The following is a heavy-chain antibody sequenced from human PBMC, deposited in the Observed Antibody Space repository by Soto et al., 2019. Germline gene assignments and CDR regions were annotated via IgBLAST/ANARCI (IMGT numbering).Heavy chain of an antibody. CDR1: GGSISSGGYY. CDR2: IYYSGST. Sequence: SETLSLTCTVSGGSISSGGYYWSWIRQHPGKGLEWIGYIYYSGSTYYNPSLKSRVTISVDTSKNQFSLKLSSVTAADTAVYYCARVLGDSSSWYAWFDPWGQGTLVTVSS. D-gene: IGHD6-13*01. J-gene: IGHJ5*02. V-gene: IGHV4-31*03. CDR3: ARVLGDSSSWYAWFDP.